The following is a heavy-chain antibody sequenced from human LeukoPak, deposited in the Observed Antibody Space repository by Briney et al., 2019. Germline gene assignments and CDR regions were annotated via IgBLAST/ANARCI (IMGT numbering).Heavy chain of an antibody. Sequence: SETLSLTCTVSGGSIGSYYWSWIRQPPGKGLEWIGYIYYSGSTNYNPSLKCRVTISVDTSKNQFSLKLSSVTAADTAVYYCARDKYSSSWYWFDPWGQGTLVTVSS. V-gene: IGHV4-59*01. CDR2: IYYSGST. D-gene: IGHD6-13*01. J-gene: IGHJ5*02. CDR3: ARDKYSSSWYWFDP. CDR1: GGSIGSYY.